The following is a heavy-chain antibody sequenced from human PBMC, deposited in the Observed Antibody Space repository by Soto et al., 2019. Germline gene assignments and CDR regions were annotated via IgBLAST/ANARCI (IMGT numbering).Heavy chain of an antibody. CDR3: ARGHTYMWQY. Sequence: SETLSLTCTVSDVSISSTDWCWSWVRQPPGKGLEWIGEIYLHGTTKYSPSLESRVTVSADTSNNQFSLRLSSVTAADTAVYYCARGHTYMWQYWGQGILVTVSS. CDR1: DVSISSTDW. V-gene: IGHV4-4*02. D-gene: IGHD1-20*01. J-gene: IGHJ4*02. CDR2: IYLHGTT.